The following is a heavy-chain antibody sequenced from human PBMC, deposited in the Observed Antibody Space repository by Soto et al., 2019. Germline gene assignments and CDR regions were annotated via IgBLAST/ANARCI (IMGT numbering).Heavy chain of an antibody. J-gene: IGHJ6*02. CDR2: ISAYNGNT. D-gene: IGHD3-9*01. CDR3: ARDNPPNYGRLNGYYYYYGMDV. V-gene: IGHV1-18*04. CDR1: GYTFTSYG. Sequence: ASVKVSCKASGYTFTSYGISWVRQAPGQGLEWMGWISAYNGNTNYAQKLQGRVTMTTDTSTSTAYMELRSLRSDDTAVYYCARDNPPNYGRLNGYYYYYGMDVWGQGTTVTVSS.